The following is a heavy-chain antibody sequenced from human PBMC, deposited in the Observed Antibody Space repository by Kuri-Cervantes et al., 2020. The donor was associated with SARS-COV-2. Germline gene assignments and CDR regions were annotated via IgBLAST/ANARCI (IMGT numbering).Heavy chain of an antibody. V-gene: IGHV3-48*03. D-gene: IGHD3-22*01. Sequence: GGSLRLSCAASGFTFSNYEMNWVRQAPGKGLEWVSYISSTGTTIYYADSVKGRFTISRDNAKNSLFLQMNSLRAEDTAVYYCARLYYYDSWDYWGQGTLVTVSS. CDR2: ISSTGTTI. J-gene: IGHJ4*02. CDR3: ARLYYYDSWDY. CDR1: GFTFSNYE.